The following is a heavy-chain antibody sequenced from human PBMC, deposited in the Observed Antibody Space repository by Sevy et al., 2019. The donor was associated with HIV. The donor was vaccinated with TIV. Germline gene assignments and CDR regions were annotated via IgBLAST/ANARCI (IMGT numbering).Heavy chain of an antibody. CDR1: GFTFSTYG. Sequence: GGSLRLSCTASGFTFSTYGLHWVRQAPGKGLEWVAVILYDGSNKYYGDSVKGRFTISRNNSKNTLYLQMNSLRGEDTAVYYGARGLAALPGYYYGMDVWGQGTTVTVSS. V-gene: IGHV3-30*04. CDR3: ARGLAALPGYYYGMDV. J-gene: IGHJ6*02. D-gene: IGHD6-6*01. CDR2: ILYDGSNK.